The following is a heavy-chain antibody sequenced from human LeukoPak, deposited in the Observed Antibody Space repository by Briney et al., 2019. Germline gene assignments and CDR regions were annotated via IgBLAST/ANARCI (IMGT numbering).Heavy chain of an antibody. D-gene: IGHD1-14*01. V-gene: IGHV3-30*01. CDR1: GFAFSTYS. CDR2: ISSDGSNE. Sequence: GGSLRLSCAASGFAFSTYSMHWVRQAPGKGLEWLARISSDGSNENFADSVKGRFTISRDNSKNTLYLQMNSLRSEDTAIYYCAGDPNRSYFDHWGQGTLVTVSS. J-gene: IGHJ4*02. CDR3: AGDPNRSYFDH.